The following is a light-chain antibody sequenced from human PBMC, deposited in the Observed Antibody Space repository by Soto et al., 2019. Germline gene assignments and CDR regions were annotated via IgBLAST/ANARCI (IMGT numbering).Light chain of an antibody. V-gene: IGKV3-20*01. CDR1: QSVNNNF. CDR2: GAS. CDR3: QQYGNSRAT. J-gene: IGKJ1*01. Sequence: EIVLTQSPATLSMSPGERASLFCRASQSVNNNFLAWYQQRPGQAPRLLVFGASSRAAGIPERFSGSGSGTGFALTVSRLEPEDFAVYYCQQYGNSRATFGQGTKVEIK.